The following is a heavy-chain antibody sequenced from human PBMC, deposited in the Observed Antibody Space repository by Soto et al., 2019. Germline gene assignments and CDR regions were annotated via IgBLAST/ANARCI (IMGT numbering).Heavy chain of an antibody. CDR1: GGSISSGGYY. CDR2: IYHSGST. D-gene: IGHD3-9*01. Sequence: PSETLSLTCAVSGGSISSGGYYWSWIRQHPGKGLEWIGYIYHSGSTYYNPSLKSRVTISVDTSKNQFSLSLHSATAADTAVYYCASTIFPPSNWFDSWGQGTPVTVS. J-gene: IGHJ5*01. V-gene: IGHV4-31*11. CDR3: ASTIFPPSNWFDS.